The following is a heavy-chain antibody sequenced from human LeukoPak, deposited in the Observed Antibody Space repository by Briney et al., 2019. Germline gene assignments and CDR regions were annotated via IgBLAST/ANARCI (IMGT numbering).Heavy chain of an antibody. J-gene: IGHJ6*02. V-gene: IGHV3-66*01. CDR3: ARDYYGSGSYYTSNYYYGMDV. CDR2: IYSGGST. Sequence: GGSLRLSCAASGFTVSSNYMSWVRQAPGKGLEWVSVIYSGGSTYYADSVKGRFTISRDNSKNTLYLQMNSLRTEDTAVYFCARDYYGSGSYYTSNYYYGMDVWGQGTTVTVSS. CDR1: GFTVSSNY. D-gene: IGHD3-10*01.